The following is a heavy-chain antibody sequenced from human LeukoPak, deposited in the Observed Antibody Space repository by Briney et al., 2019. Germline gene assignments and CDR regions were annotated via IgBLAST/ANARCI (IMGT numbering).Heavy chain of an antibody. CDR3: AKDRCSNGIGCYYYYMEV. Sequence: GGSLRLSCAASGFTFSSYGMHWVRQAPGKGLEWVAFIRYDGSNKYYADSVKGRFTISRDNSKNTLYLRMNSLRTEDTAVYYCAKDRCSNGIGCYYYYMEVWGKGTTVTISS. V-gene: IGHV3-30*02. CDR1: GFTFSSYG. D-gene: IGHD2-8*01. CDR2: IRYDGSNK. J-gene: IGHJ6*03.